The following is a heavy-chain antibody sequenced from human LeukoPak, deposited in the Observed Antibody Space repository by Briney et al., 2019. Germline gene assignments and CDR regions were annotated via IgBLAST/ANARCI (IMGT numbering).Heavy chain of an antibody. CDR3: ARSRDGYNRPRDNWFDP. CDR1: GYTFTSYY. CDR2: INPSGGST. D-gene: IGHD5-24*01. V-gene: IGHV1-46*01. Sequence: ASVKVSCKASGYTFTSYYMHWVRQAPGQGLEWMGIINPSGGSTSYAQKFQGRVTMTRDTSTSTVYMELSSLRSEDTAVYYCARSRDGYNRPRDNWFDPWGQGTLVTVSS. J-gene: IGHJ5*02.